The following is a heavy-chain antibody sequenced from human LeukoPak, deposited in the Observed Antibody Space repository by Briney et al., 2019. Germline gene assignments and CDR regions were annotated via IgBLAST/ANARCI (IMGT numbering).Heavy chain of an antibody. CDR1: GGSILSSSYY. D-gene: IGHD6-13*01. J-gene: IGHJ5*02. Sequence: PSETLSLTCSLSGGSILSSSYYWAWIRQPPGMGLEGIGSIYYSCITYYNSSLKSRATVSVDTSRNQFFLHLISATAADTAVYHCARRNGHSWDVGNLFDPWGQGTLVTVSS. CDR2: IYYSCIT. CDR3: ARRNGHSWDVGNLFDP. V-gene: IGHV4-39*01.